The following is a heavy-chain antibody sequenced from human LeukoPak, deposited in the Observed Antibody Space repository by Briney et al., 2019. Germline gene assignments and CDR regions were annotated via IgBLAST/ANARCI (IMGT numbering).Heavy chain of an antibody. CDR1: GGAIDNYY. V-gene: IGHV4-59*08. Sequence: SETLSLTCTVSGGAIDNYYWSWIRQPPGKGLEWIAYVYYSGTINYNPSLESRVTISVDTTKNQFSLRLTSVAAADTAVYYCARHGTAAGPFQLWGQGTLVTVSS. J-gene: IGHJ1*01. CDR3: ARHGTAAGPFQL. D-gene: IGHD2-21*02. CDR2: VYYSGTI.